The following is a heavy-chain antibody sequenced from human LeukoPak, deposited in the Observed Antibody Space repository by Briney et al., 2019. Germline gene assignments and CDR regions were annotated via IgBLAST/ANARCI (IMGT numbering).Heavy chain of an antibody. V-gene: IGHV3-23*01. CDR3: ARATTVTQVFD. CDR1: GFTFSAYA. D-gene: IGHD4-17*01. J-gene: IGHJ4*02. CDR2: ISGSGGST. Sequence: GGSLRLSCAASGFTFSAYAMNWVRQAPGKGLEWVSAISGSGGSTYYADSVKGRFTISRDNSKNTLYLQMNSLRAEDTAVYYCARATTVTQVFDWGQGTLVTVSS.